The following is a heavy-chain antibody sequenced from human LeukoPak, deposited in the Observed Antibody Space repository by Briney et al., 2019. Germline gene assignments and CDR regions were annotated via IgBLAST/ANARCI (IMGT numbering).Heavy chain of an antibody. CDR2: INPNSGGT. J-gene: IGHJ6*03. Sequence: PAASVKVSCKASGYTFTSYGISWVRQAPGQGLEWMGWINPNSGGTNYAQKFQGRVTMTRDTSISTAYMELSRLRSDDTAVYYCARVAMGLYYYYYMDVWGKGTTVTVSS. D-gene: IGHD1-26*01. V-gene: IGHV1-2*02. CDR3: ARVAMGLYYYYYMDV. CDR1: GYTFTSYG.